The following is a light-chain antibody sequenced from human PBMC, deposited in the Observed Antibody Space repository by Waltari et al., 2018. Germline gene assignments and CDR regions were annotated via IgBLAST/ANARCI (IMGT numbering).Light chain of an antibody. J-gene: IGLJ2*01. CDR1: SNDVGGYYY. CDR3: CSYADSFTAL. CDR2: DIT. V-gene: IGLV2-11*01. Sequence: QSALTQPRSVSGSPGQSVSISCTGTSNDVGGYYYVSWYQQHPGKAPRLILYDITKRPSGVPDRFSGSKSGNTASLTICGLQAEDEADYYCCSYADSFTALFGGGTKLTVL.